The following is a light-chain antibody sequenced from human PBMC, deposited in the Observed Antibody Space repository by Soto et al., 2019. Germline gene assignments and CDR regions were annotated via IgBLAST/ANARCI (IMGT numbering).Light chain of an antibody. J-gene: IGLJ2*01. V-gene: IGLV1-40*01. CDR1: SYNIGAGYD. Sequence: QSVLTQPPSVSGVPGQRVTISCAGSSYNIGAGYDVNWYQQLPGTAPKLLIYDDSNRPSGVPDRFSGSKSATSASLAITGLQADDEANYYCQSSDSSLSGSVVFGGGTKLTVL. CDR3: QSSDSSLSGSVV. CDR2: DDS.